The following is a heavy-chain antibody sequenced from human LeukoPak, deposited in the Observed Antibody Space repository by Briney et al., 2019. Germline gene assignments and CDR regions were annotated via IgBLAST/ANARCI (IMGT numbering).Heavy chain of an antibody. CDR2: IYYSGTT. CDR3: ARHSSSWYHFDY. D-gene: IGHD6-13*01. J-gene: IGHJ4*02. CDR1: GDSISSSSYY. Sequence: SETLSLTCTVSGDSISSSSYYWGWIRQPPGKGLEWIGSIYYSGTTYYNPSLKSRVTISVVTSENQFSLNLSSVTAADTAVYYCARHSSSWYHFDYWGQGTLVTVSS. V-gene: IGHV4-39*01.